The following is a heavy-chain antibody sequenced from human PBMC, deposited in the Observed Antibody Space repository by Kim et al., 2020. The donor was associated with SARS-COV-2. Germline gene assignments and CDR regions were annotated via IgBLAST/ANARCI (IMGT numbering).Heavy chain of an antibody. V-gene: IGHV1-69*01. CDR2: TA. J-gene: IGHJ4*02. D-gene: IGHD2-21*02. Sequence: TANYAQKFQGRVTITADESTSTAYMELSSLRSEDTAVYYCARLVTRGADWGQGTLVTVSS. CDR3: ARLVTRGAD.